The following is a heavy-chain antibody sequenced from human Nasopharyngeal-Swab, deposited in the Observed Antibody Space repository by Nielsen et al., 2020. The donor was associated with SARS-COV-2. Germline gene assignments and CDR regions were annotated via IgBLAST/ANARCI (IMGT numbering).Heavy chain of an antibody. J-gene: IGHJ5*02. CDR3: ARPYNWNYGWFDP. CDR1: GGTFSGYA. D-gene: IGHD1-7*01. CDR2: IIPIFGTA. Sequence: SVKVSCKASGGTFSGYAISWVRQAPGQGLEWMGGIIPIFGTANYAQKFQGRVTITADESTSTAYMELSSLRSEDTAVYYCARPYNWNYGWFDPWGQGTLVTVSS. V-gene: IGHV1-69*13.